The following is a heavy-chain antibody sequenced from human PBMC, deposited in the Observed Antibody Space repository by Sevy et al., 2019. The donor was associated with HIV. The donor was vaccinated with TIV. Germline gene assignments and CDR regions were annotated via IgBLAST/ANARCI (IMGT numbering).Heavy chain of an antibody. J-gene: IGHJ4*02. CDR3: ARAPLIAAAEIDY. D-gene: IGHD6-13*01. V-gene: IGHV3-21*01. CDR2: ISSSSSYI. Sequence: GGSLRLSCAASGFTFSSYSMNWVRQAPGKGLEWVSSISSSSSYIYYADSVKGRFPISRDNAKNSLYLQMNSLRAEDTAVYYCARAPLIAAAEIDYWGQGTLVTVSS. CDR1: GFTFSSYS.